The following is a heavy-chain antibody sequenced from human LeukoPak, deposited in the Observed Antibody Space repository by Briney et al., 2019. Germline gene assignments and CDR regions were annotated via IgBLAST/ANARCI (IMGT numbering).Heavy chain of an antibody. CDR3: ARGRQNHDILTGYYKRRGYYFDY. J-gene: IGHJ4*02. Sequence: GSLRLSCVASGFNVSSNYMSWVRQPPGKGLEWIGEINHSGSTNYNPSLKSRVTISVDTSKNQFSLKLSSVTAADTAVYYCARGRQNHDILTGYYKRRGYYFDYWGQGTLVTVSS. CDR1: GFNVSSNY. CDR2: INHSGST. D-gene: IGHD3-9*01. V-gene: IGHV4-34*01.